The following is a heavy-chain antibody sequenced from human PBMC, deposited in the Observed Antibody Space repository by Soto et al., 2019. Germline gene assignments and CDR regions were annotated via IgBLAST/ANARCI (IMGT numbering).Heavy chain of an antibody. CDR1: GVNFRSYG. V-gene: IGHV3-23*01. Sequence: GGSQRLSSTASGVNFRSYGMSWARQAPGRGLEWVSAISGSGGSTYYADSVKGRFTISRDNSKNTLYLQMNSLRAEDTAVYYCARILEYSSFYYYYMDVWGKGTTVTVSS. CDR3: ARILEYSSFYYYYMDV. D-gene: IGHD6-6*01. J-gene: IGHJ6*03. CDR2: ISGSGGST.